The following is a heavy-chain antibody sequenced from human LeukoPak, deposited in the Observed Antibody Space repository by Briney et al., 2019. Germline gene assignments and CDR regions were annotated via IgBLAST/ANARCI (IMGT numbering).Heavy chain of an antibody. CDR2: ISYDGSNK. Sequence: PGGSLRLSCAASGFTFSSYGMHWVRQAPGKGLEWVAVISYDGSNKYYADSVKGRFTISRDNSKNTLYLQMNSLRAEDRAVYYYAKGPSPLWDWGQGTLVTVPS. J-gene: IGHJ4*02. CDR3: AKGPSPLWD. D-gene: IGHD3-10*01. CDR1: GFTFSSYG. V-gene: IGHV3-30*18.